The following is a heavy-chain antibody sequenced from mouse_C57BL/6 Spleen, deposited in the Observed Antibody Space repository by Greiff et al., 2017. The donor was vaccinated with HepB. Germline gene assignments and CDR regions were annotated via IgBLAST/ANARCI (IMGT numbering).Heavy chain of an antibody. V-gene: IGHV1-15*01. CDR1: GYTFTDYE. CDR2: IDPETGGT. CDR3: TGTGTRAY. D-gene: IGHD4-1*01. J-gene: IGHJ3*01. Sequence: VQRVESGAELVRPGASVTLSCKASGYTFTDYEMHWVKQTPVHGLEWIGAIDPETGGTAYNQKFKGKAILTADKSSSTAYMELRSLTSEDSAVYYCTGTGTRAYWGQGTLVTVSA.